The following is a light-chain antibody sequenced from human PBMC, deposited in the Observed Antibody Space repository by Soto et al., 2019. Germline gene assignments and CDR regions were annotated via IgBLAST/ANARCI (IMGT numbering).Light chain of an antibody. CDR1: QSVLYSSNNKNY. CDR3: QQYFATPLT. J-gene: IGKJ4*01. CDR2: WAS. Sequence: DIVMTQSPDSLAVSLGERATINCKSSQSVLYSSNNKNYLAWYQRKPGQPPKLLIYWASTRESGVPDRFSGSGSGTDFTLTISSLQADDVAVYYCQQYFATPLTFGGGTKVEIK. V-gene: IGKV4-1*01.